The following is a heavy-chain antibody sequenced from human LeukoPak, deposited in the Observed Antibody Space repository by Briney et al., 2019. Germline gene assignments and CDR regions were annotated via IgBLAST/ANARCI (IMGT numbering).Heavy chain of an antibody. Sequence: PGGSLRLSCAASGFTFSSYGMHWVRQAPGKGLEWVAIISYDGGNKYYADSVKGRFTISRDNSKDTLYLQMNSLRAEDTAVYYCARVRLLVGALDAFDIWGQGTMVTVSS. CDR3: ARVRLLVGALDAFDI. CDR1: GFTFSSYG. V-gene: IGHV3-30*03. J-gene: IGHJ3*02. CDR2: ISYDGGNK. D-gene: IGHD1-26*01.